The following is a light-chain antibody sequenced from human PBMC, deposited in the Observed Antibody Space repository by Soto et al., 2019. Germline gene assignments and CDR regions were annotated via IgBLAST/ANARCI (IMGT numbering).Light chain of an antibody. Sequence: QSVLTQSPSASGTPGQRVTISGSGSGSNMGSNAVNWYRKLPGTAPKVLVYTDNQRPSGVPDRFSGSRSGTSASLAISGLQSEDEAYYYCAAWDDRLSGWVFGGGTKLTVL. V-gene: IGLV1-44*01. CDR1: GSNMGSNA. CDR3: AAWDDRLSGWV. CDR2: TDN. J-gene: IGLJ3*02.